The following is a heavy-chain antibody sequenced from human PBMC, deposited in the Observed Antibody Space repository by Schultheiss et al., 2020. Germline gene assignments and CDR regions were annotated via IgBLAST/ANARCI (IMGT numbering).Heavy chain of an antibody. V-gene: IGHV3-21*01. CDR3: ARDQGCSSTSCPYYMDV. CDR1: GFTFNSYS. D-gene: IGHD2-2*01. Sequence: GGSLILSCAAFGFTFNSYSMNWVRQAPGKGLEWVSSISSSSSYIYYADSVKGRFTISRDNAKNSMYLQMNSLRAEDTAVYYCARDQGCSSTSCPYYMDVWGKGTTVTVSS. CDR2: ISSSSSYI. J-gene: IGHJ6*03.